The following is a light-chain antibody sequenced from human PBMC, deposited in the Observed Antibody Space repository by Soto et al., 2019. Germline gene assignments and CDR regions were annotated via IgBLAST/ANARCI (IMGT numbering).Light chain of an antibody. V-gene: IGLV1-47*01. CDR3: VAWDDSLSGYV. CDR2: RGN. J-gene: IGLJ1*01. CDR1: SSNIGRDY. Sequence: QAVVTQPPSVSGTPGQRVNISCSGSSSNIGRDYVYWYQQFPGTAPKLLIYRGNQRPSGVPDRFSGSKSGTSASLAISGLRSDAESDYYCVAWDDSLSGYVFGTGTKLTVL.